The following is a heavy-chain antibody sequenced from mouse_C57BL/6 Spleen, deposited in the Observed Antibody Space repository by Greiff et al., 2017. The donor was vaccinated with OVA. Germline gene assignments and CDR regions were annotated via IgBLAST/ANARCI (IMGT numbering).Heavy chain of an antibody. Sequence: EVNVVESGGGLVQPGGSLSLSCAASGFTFTDYYMSWVRQPPGKALEWLGFIRNKANGYTTEYSASVKGRFTISRDNSQSILYLQMNALRAEDSATYYCARYTSSYAMDYWGQGTSVTVSS. V-gene: IGHV7-3*01. CDR1: GFTFTDYY. J-gene: IGHJ4*01. D-gene: IGHD1-1*01. CDR3: ARYTSSYAMDY. CDR2: IRNKANGYTT.